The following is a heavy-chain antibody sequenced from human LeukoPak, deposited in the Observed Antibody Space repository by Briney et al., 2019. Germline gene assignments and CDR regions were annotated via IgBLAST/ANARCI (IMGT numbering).Heavy chain of an antibody. CDR1: GGSISSYY. CDR2: IYYSGST. V-gene: IGHV4-59*01. D-gene: IGHD2-21*02. Sequence: PSETLSLTCTVSGGSISSYYWSRIRQPPGKGLEWIGYIYYSGSTNYNPSLKSRVTISVDTSKNQFSLKLSSVTAADTAVYYCARGDGPHWGQGTLVTVSS. CDR3: ARGDGPH. J-gene: IGHJ1*01.